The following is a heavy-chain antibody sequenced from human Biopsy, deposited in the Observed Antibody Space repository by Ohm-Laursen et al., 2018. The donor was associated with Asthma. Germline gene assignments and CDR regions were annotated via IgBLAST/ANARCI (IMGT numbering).Heavy chain of an antibody. CDR3: ARVQKSPGDRWFDP. Sequence: ASEKASCKDPAYTFIGYHLHGVGQAPGEGIEWMGRINPNGGATIYAQKFQGRVTMTRDTSISTAYMELSRLTSDDTAVYYCARVQKSPGDRWFDPWGQGTLVTVSS. D-gene: IGHD7-27*01. J-gene: IGHJ5*02. V-gene: IGHV1-2*06. CDR1: AYTFIGYH. CDR2: INPNGGAT.